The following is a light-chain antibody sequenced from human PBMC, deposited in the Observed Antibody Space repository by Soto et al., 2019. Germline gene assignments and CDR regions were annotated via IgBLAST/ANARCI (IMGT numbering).Light chain of an antibody. V-gene: IGKV3-15*01. CDR2: GAS. Sequence: EIVMTQSPATLSVSPGERATLACRAIQSVGNNLAGYRQKSGQAPRLLIYGASTRATGIPARLSGSGSGTDFTLTISRLEPEDFAVYYCQQYGSSGTFGQGTKVDIK. CDR3: QQYGSSGT. CDR1: QSVGNN. J-gene: IGKJ1*01.